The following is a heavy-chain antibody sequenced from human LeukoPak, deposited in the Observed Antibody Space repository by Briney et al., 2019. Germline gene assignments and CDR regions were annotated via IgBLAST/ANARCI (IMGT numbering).Heavy chain of an antibody. D-gene: IGHD3-10*01. CDR1: GYTLTSYA. Sequence: GASVKVSCKASGYTLTSYAMNWVRQAPGQGLEWMGWINTNTGNPTYAQGFTGRFVFSLDTSVSTAYLQISSLKAEDTAVYYCARDNYGSGSYYYFQHWGQGTLVTVSS. J-gene: IGHJ1*01. CDR3: ARDNYGSGSYYYFQH. V-gene: IGHV7-4-1*02. CDR2: INTNTGNP.